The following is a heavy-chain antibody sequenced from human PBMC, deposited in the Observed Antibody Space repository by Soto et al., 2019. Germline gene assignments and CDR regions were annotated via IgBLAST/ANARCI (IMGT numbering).Heavy chain of an antibody. V-gene: IGHV4-31*03. Sequence: QVQLQESGPGLVKPSQTLSLTCTVSGGSISSGGYYWSWIRQHPGKGLEWIGYIDYSGSTYYNPSLKSRVTISVDTSKNQFSLKLSSVTAADTAVYYCARERGLIVGATGGVDYWGQGTLVTVSS. CDR2: IDYSGST. CDR3: ARERGLIVGATGGVDY. D-gene: IGHD1-26*01. CDR1: GGSISSGGYY. J-gene: IGHJ4*02.